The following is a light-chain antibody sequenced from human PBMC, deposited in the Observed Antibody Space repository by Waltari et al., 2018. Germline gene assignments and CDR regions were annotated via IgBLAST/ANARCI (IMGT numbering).Light chain of an antibody. CDR1: SRHSGCYYL. J-gene: IGLJ3*02. V-gene: IGLV2-23*01. CDR2: EGS. CDR3: CSYAGSSTSWV. Sequence: QSALTQPSPLSGSPGPYVTISCPGTSRHSGCYYLLPWYQPHPGKAPKLMIYEGSKRPSGVSNRFSGSKSGNMASLTISGLQAEDEADYYCCSYAGSSTSWVFGGGTKLTVL.